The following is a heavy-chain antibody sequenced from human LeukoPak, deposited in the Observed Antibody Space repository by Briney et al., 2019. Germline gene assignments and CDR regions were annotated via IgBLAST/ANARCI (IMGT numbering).Heavy chain of an antibody. CDR2: ISGSGGST. D-gene: IGHD3-3*01. V-gene: IGHV3-23*01. CDR1: GFTFSSYA. Sequence: GGSLRLSCAASGFTFSSYAMSWVRQAPGKGLEWVSAISGSGGSTYYADSVKGRFTSSRDNSKNTLYLQMNSLRAEDTAVYYCAKDGRRYTIFGVVSNDYWGQGTLVTVSS. J-gene: IGHJ4*02. CDR3: AKDGRRYTIFGVVSNDY.